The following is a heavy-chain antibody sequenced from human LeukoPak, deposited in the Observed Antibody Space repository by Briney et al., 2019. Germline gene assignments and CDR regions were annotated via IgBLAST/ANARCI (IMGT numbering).Heavy chain of an antibody. J-gene: IGHJ4*02. CDR1: GYSFTSYW. CDR3: ARQISGGSLPFDY. V-gene: IGHV5-51*01. CDR2: IYPGASDT. D-gene: IGHD2-15*01. Sequence: PGESLKISCTGSGYSFTSYWIGGVRQMPGKGLEWMGIIYPGASDTSYSPSFQRQVTISAAKSISTAYLQWSSLKASDTAMYYCARQISGGSLPFDYWGQGTLVTVSS.